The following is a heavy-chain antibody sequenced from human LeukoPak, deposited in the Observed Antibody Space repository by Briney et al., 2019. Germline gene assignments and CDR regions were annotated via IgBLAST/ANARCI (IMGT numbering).Heavy chain of an antibody. J-gene: IGHJ4*02. Sequence: QPGGSLRLSCAASGFTFSSYEMNWVRQAPGKGLEWVSAISGSGGSTYYADSVKGRFTISRDNSKNTLYLQMNSLRAEDTAVYFCTKDQRSESSGYTPYWDSWGQGTLVTVSS. CDR1: GFTFSSYE. V-gene: IGHV3-23*01. CDR3: TKDQRSESSGYTPYWDS. D-gene: IGHD3-22*01. CDR2: ISGSGGST.